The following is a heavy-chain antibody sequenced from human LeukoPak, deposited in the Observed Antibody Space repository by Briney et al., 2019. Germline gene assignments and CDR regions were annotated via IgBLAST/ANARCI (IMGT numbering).Heavy chain of an antibody. Sequence: GASVKVSCKVSGYTFTDYYMHWVQQAPGKELEWMGLVDPEDGETIYAEKFQGRVTITADTSTDTAYMELSSLRSEDTAVYYCAIDFWSGYYSDWGQGTLVTVSS. CDR3: AIDFWSGYYSD. CDR2: VDPEDGET. V-gene: IGHV1-69-2*01. D-gene: IGHD3-3*01. CDR1: GYTFTDYY. J-gene: IGHJ4*02.